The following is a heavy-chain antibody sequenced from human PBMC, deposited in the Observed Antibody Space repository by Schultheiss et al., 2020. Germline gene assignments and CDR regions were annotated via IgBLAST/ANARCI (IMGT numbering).Heavy chain of an antibody. Sequence: LRLSCTVSGGSISSGSYYWSWIRQPAGKGLEWIGRIYTSGSTNYNPSLKSRVTISVDTSKNQFSLKLSSVTAADTAVYYCARTPVTRRGFDYWGREPWSPSPQ. CDR2: IYTSGST. D-gene: IGHD4-23*01. J-gene: IGHJ4*02. CDR1: GGSISSGSYY. CDR3: ARTPVTRRGFDY. V-gene: IGHV4-61*02.